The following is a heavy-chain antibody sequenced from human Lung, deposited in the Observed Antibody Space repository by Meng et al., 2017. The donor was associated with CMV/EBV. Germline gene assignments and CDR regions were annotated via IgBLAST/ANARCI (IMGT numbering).Heavy chain of an antibody. J-gene: IGHJ4*02. V-gene: IGHV4-4*03. CDR2: IYHSGST. CDR1: GRSCSHSNW. Sequence: QPQGAAAGVGNPQASLSLTCALSGRSCSHSNWWCWVRQPPGKGLEWIGEIYHSGSTNYNPSLKGRVTISVDKSKNQFSLKLSSVTAADTAVYYCARVVTALWGYYFDYWSQGTLVTVSS. CDR3: ARVVTALWGYYFDY. D-gene: IGHD2-21*02.